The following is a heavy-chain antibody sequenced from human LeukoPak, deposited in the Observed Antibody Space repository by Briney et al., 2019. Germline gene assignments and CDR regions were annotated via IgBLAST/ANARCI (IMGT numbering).Heavy chain of an antibody. V-gene: IGHV4-59*01. J-gene: IGHJ3*02. Sequence: SETLSLTCTVSGGSISNYYCNWIRQPPGNGLEWIGYIYYSGSTNYNPSLKSRVTISVDTSKNQFSLKLSSVTAADTAVYYCASGGSCNGRCAFDIWGQGTMVTVSS. D-gene: IGHD2-15*01. CDR1: GGSISNYY. CDR2: IYYSGST. CDR3: ASGGSCNGRCAFDI.